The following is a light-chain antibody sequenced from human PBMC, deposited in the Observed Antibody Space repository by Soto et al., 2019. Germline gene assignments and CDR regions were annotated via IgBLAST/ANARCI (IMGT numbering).Light chain of an antibody. Sequence: QSALTQPASVSGSPGQSITISCTGTSSDVGGYNYVSWYQQYPGKAPKLLIYDVSNPPSGVSNCFSGSKSGNTASLTISGLQAEDEADYYCSSYTSSSAVVFGGGTKLTVL. CDR3: SSYTSSSAVV. CDR2: DVS. J-gene: IGLJ3*02. CDR1: SSDVGGYNY. V-gene: IGLV2-14*01.